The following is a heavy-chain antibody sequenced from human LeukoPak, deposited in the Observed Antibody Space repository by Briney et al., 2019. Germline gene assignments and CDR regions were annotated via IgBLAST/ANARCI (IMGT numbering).Heavy chain of an antibody. V-gene: IGHV3-33*01. CDR2: IWYDGSNK. CDR3: ARGQYYYDTNIQH. CDR1: GFTFNSYG. D-gene: IGHD3-22*01. Sequence: GGSLRLSCAASGFTFNSYGMHWVRQAPGKGLEWVAVIWYDGSNKYYADSVKGRFTISRDNSKNTLYLQMNSLRAEDTAVYYCARGQYYYDTNIQHWGQGTLVTVSS. J-gene: IGHJ1*01.